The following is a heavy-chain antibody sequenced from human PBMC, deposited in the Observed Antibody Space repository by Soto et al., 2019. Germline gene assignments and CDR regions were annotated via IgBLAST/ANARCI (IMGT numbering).Heavy chain of an antibody. CDR2: IYYSGST. V-gene: IGHV4-39*01. D-gene: IGHD1-20*01. J-gene: IGHJ6*02. Sequence: SETLSLTCTVSGGSISSSSYYWGWIRQPPGKGLEWIGSIYYSGSTYYNPSLKSRVTISVDTSKNQFSLKLSSVTAADTAVYYCARHLSITYGMDVWGQGTTVT. CDR1: GGSISSSSYY. CDR3: ARHLSITYGMDV.